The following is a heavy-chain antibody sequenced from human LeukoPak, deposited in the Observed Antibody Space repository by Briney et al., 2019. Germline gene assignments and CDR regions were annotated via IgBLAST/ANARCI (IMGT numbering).Heavy chain of an antibody. CDR3: ARESAKYYDILYGMDV. Sequence: PGRSLRLSCAASGFTFSSYGMHWVRQAPGKGLEWVAVIWYDGSNKYYADSVKGRFTISRDNSKNTLYLQMNSLRAEDTAVYYCARESAKYYDILYGMDVWGQGTTVTVSS. D-gene: IGHD3-9*01. CDR2: IWYDGSNK. CDR1: GFTFSSYG. V-gene: IGHV3-33*01. J-gene: IGHJ6*02.